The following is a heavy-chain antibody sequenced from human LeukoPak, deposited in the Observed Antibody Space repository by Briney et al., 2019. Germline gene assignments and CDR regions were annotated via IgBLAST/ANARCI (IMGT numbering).Heavy chain of an antibody. Sequence: GGSLRLSCAASGFTFSNYVMSWVRQAPGKGLEWVAVIWYDGSNKYYADSVKGRFTISRDNSKNTLYLQMNSLRAEDTAVYYCARVEWELPSAFDIWGQGTMVTVSS. CDR3: ARVEWELPSAFDI. CDR1: GFTFSNYV. V-gene: IGHV3-33*08. D-gene: IGHD1-26*01. CDR2: IWYDGSNK. J-gene: IGHJ3*02.